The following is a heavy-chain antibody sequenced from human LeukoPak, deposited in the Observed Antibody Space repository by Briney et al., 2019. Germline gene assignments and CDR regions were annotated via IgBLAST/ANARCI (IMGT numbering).Heavy chain of an antibody. CDR2: INSDGSST. V-gene: IGHV3-74*01. J-gene: IGHJ3*02. Sequence: GGALRLSCAASGVTFSGDWMYWVRPVPGKGLVWVSRINSDGSSTSYADSVKGRFTISRDTAKNTRYVQMNSLRAEDTAVYYCSTGSGNAFDIWGRGTMVTVSS. D-gene: IGHD3-10*01. CDR1: GVTFSGDW. CDR3: STGSGNAFDI.